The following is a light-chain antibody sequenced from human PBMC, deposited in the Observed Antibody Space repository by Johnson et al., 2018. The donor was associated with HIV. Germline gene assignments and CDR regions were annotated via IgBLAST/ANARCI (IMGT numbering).Light chain of an antibody. CDR1: SSNIGNNY. J-gene: IGLJ1*01. V-gene: IGLV1-51*01. CDR2: DNN. CDR3: GTWDSSLSAYV. Sequence: QSVLTEPPSVSAAPGQKVTISCSGSSSNIGNNYVSWYQQLPETAPKLLIYDNNKRPSAIPDRFSGSKSGTSATLGVTGLQTGDEAGYYCGTWDSSLSAYVFGTGTKVTVL.